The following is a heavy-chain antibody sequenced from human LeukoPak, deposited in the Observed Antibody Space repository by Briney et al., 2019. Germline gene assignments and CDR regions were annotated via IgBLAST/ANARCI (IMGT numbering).Heavy chain of an antibody. D-gene: IGHD3-9*01. CDR2: IYYSGST. CDR3: ARSLRYFANYGMDV. Sequence: SETLSLTCTVSGGSISSYYWSWIRQPPGKGLEWIGYIYYSGSTNYNPSLKSRVTISVDTSKNQFSLKLSSVTAADTAVYYCARSLRYFANYGMDVWGQGTTVTVSS. J-gene: IGHJ6*02. CDR1: GGSISSYY. V-gene: IGHV4-59*01.